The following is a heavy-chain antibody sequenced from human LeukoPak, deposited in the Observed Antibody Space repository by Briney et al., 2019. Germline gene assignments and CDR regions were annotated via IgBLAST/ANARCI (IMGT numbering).Heavy chain of an antibody. CDR1: GFSFSSYW. CDR2: IKQDGSEK. Sequence: PGGSLRLSCAASGFSFSSYWMRWVRQAPGKGLEWVANIKQDGSEKNYVDSVKGRFTISRDNAKNSLYLQMNSLKAEDTAVYYCASGLELDYWGQGTLVTVSS. CDR3: ASGLELDY. V-gene: IGHV3-7*03. J-gene: IGHJ4*02.